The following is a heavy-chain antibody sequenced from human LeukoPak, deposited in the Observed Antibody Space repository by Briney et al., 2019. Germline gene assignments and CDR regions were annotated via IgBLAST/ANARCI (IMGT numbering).Heavy chain of an antibody. CDR2: IYSGDST. D-gene: IGHD3-3*01. J-gene: IGHJ6*02. Sequence: GGSLRLSCAASGFTVSSNYMSWVRQAPGKGLEWVSVIYSGDSTYYADSVKGRFTISRDNSKNTLYLQMNSLRAEDTAVYYCASPFGVVIEGDGMDVWGQGTTVTVSS. V-gene: IGHV3-66*01. CDR3: ASPFGVVIEGDGMDV. CDR1: GFTVSSNY.